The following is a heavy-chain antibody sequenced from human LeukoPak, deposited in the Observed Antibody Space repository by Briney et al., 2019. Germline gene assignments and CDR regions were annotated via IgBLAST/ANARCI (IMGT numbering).Heavy chain of an antibody. CDR2: TYYRSKLYN. CDR3: ARSSGWYGNVIDY. V-gene: IGHV6-1*01. J-gene: IGHJ4*02. CDR1: GDIISSNSAA. D-gene: IGHD6-19*01. Sequence: KSSQTLSLTCAISGDIISSNSAAWTWIRQSPSRGLEWLGRTYYRSKLYNDYAVSVKSRITINPDTSKNQFSLQLNSVTPEDTAVYYCARSSGWYGNVIDYWGQGTLVTVSS.